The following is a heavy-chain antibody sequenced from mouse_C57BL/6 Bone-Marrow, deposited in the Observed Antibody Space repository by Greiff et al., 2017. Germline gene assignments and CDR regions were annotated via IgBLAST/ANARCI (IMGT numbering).Heavy chain of an antibody. CDR2: IDPSDSYT. D-gene: IGHD1-1*01. J-gene: IGHJ3*01. V-gene: IGHV1-59*01. CDR3: ARDYGSSYVFAY. CDR1: GYTFTSYW. Sequence: QVQLQQPGAELVRPGTSVKLSCKASGYTFTSYWMHWVKQRPGQGLEWIGVIDPSDSYTNYNQKFKGKATLTVDTSSSTAYMQLSSLTSEDSAVYYCARDYGSSYVFAYWGQGTLVTVSA.